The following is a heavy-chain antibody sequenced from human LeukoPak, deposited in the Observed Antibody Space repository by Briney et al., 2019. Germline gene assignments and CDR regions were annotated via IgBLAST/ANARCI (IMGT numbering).Heavy chain of an antibody. D-gene: IGHD6-6*01. V-gene: IGHV3-7*03. Sequence: GGSLRLSCAASGFTFSSYWMSWVRQAPGKGLEWVSNIKQDGSGKYYVDSVKGRFTISRENAKNSLYLQMNSLRAEDTAVYYCARGAFSSSLYYFDYWGQGTLVTVSS. J-gene: IGHJ4*02. CDR2: IKQDGSGK. CDR3: ARGAFSSSLYYFDY. CDR1: GFTFSSYW.